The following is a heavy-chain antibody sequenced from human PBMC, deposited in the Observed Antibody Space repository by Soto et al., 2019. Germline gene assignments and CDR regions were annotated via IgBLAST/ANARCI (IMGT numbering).Heavy chain of an antibody. V-gene: IGHV4-30-4*01. D-gene: IGHD2-15*01. CDR1: SGSISSSDYY. CDR3: ARLGYCSGGSCYIDY. Sequence: SETLSLTCSVSSGSISSSDYYWSLIRQPPGKGLEWIGYINYSGRTYYKPSLKSRVSISLDTSKNQFSLRLTSVTAADTAVYYCARLGYCSGGSCYIDYWGQGTLVTVSS. CDR2: INYSGRT. J-gene: IGHJ4*02.